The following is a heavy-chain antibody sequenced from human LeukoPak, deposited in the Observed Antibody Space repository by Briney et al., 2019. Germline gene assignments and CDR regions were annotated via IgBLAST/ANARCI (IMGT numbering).Heavy chain of an antibody. CDR1: GGSISSGNYY. CDR2: IYYSGST. J-gene: IGHJ4*02. V-gene: IGHV4-30-4*08. Sequence: SQTLSLTCTVSGGSISSGNYYWGWIRQPRGKGLEWIGYIYYSGSTYYNPSLKSRVSISVDTSKNQFSLRLSSVTAADTAVYYCARGYTFGSGEYFDYWGQGTLVTVSS. CDR3: ARGYTFGSGEYFDY. D-gene: IGHD5-18*01.